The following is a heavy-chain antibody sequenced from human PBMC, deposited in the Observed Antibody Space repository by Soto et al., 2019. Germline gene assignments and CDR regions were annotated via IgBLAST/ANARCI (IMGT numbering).Heavy chain of an antibody. V-gene: IGHV4-61*01. D-gene: IGHD6-19*01. CDR2: IYYSGST. Sequence: QVQLQESGPGLVKPSETLSLTCTVSGGSVSSGSYYWSWIRQPTGKGLEWIGYIYYSGSTNYNPSLKSRVAISVDPSKNQFSLKLSSVTAADTAVYYCARGSLRYGVYSSGWHHFAPVDYWGQGTLVTVSS. J-gene: IGHJ4*02. CDR1: GGSVSSGSYY. CDR3: ARGSLRYGVYSSGWHHFAPVDY.